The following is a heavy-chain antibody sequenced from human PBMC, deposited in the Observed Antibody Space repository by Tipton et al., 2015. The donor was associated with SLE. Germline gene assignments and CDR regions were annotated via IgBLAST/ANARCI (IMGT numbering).Heavy chain of an antibody. V-gene: IGHV1-46*01. CDR2: INPSGGST. Sequence: QSGAEVKKPGASVKVSCKASGYTFTSYYMHWVRQAPGQGLEWMGIINPSGGSTSYAQKFQGRVTMTRDTSTSTAYMELRSLRSDDTAVYYCARAEGNYDSSGYYYPTTFDYWGQGTLVTVSS. CDR1: GYTFTSYY. D-gene: IGHD3-22*01. J-gene: IGHJ4*02. CDR3: ARAEGNYDSSGYYYPTTFDY.